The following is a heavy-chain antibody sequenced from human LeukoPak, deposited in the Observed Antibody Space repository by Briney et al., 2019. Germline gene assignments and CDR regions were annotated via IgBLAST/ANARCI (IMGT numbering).Heavy chain of an antibody. Sequence: SETLSLTCTVSGGSISSSSYYWGWIRQPPGKGLEWIGSINYSGSTYYNPSLKSRVTISVDTSKSQFSLKLSSVTAADTAAYYCARIGESGYSSGWYLDYWGQGTLVTVSS. CDR1: GGSISSSSYY. CDR3: ARIGESGYSSGWYLDY. V-gene: IGHV4-39*07. J-gene: IGHJ4*02. CDR2: INYSGST. D-gene: IGHD6-19*01.